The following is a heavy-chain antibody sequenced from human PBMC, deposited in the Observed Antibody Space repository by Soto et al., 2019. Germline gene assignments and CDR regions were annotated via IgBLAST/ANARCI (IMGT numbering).Heavy chain of an antibody. D-gene: IGHD2-15*01. Sequence: PGGSLRLSCAASGFTFSSYGMHWVRQAPGKGLEWVAVIWYDGSNKYYADSVKGRFTISRDNSKNTLYLQMNSLRAEDTAVYYCARGIPSYCSGGSCYGYFYYWGQGTLVTVSS. CDR1: GFTFSSYG. V-gene: IGHV3-33*01. J-gene: IGHJ4*02. CDR2: IWYDGSNK. CDR3: ARGIPSYCSGGSCYGYFYY.